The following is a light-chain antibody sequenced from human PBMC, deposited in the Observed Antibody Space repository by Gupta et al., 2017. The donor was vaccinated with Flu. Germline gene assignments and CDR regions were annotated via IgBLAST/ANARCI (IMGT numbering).Light chain of an antibody. V-gene: IGKV1-12*01. CDR2: ASS. CDR3: QQAYRVPRT. J-gene: IGKJ1*01. CDR1: QGISRW. Sequence: DIQMTPSPSSVSASVGDRVTMTCRASQGISRWLVWYQQKPGKAPKLLIYASSSLQSGVPSRLSGSGSGTDFTLTISSLQPEDFAIYYWQQAYRVPRTFGQGTKVEIK.